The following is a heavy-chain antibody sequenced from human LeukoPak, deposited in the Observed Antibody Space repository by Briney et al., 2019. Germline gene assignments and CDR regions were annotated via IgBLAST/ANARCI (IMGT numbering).Heavy chain of an antibody. CDR3: ATDGGHWDFDH. Sequence: ASVTVSCKASGYTFINSYIHWMRQAPGQGLEWIGVIYPSDGRTTYARKVLGRVTMTRATSTSTAPMQLSSLRSEDTAVYYCATDGGHWDFDHWGQGTPVTVSS. J-gene: IGHJ4*02. V-gene: IGHV1-46*01. CDR2: IYPSDGRT. D-gene: IGHD7-27*01. CDR1: GYTFINSY.